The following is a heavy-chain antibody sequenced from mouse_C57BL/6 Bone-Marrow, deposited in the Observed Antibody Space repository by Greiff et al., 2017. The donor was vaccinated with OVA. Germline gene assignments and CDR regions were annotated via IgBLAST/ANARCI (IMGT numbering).Heavy chain of an antibody. CDR1: GFTFSSYG. CDR2: ISSGGSYT. J-gene: IGHJ2*01. CDR3: ARPPTFDY. V-gene: IGHV5-6*01. Sequence: EVQGVESGGDLVKPGGSLKLSCAASGFTFSSYGMSWVRQTPDKRLEWVATISSGGSYTYYPDSVTGRFTISRDNAKNTLYLQMSSLKSEDTAMYYCARPPTFDYWGQGTTLTVSS.